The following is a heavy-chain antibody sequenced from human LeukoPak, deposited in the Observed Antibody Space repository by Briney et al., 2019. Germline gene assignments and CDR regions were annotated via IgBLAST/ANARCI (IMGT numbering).Heavy chain of an antibody. CDR2: ISAYNGNT. Sequence: ASVKVSCKASGYTFTSYGISWVRQAPGQGLEWMGWISAYNGNTNYAQKLQGRVTMTTDTSTSTAYMELRSLRSDDTAVYYCEGDQDYYGSGSFYAFDIWGQGTMVTVSS. D-gene: IGHD3-10*01. J-gene: IGHJ3*02. CDR3: EGDQDYYGSGSFYAFDI. CDR1: GYTFTSYG. V-gene: IGHV1-18*01.